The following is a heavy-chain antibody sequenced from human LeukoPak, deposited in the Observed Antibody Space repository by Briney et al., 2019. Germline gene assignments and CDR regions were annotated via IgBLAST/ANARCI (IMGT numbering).Heavy chain of an antibody. CDR3: AREGDIVVVPAAIRHSFYYYYGMDV. V-gene: IGHV1-18*01. Sequence: ASVKVSCKASGYTFTIYGISWVRQAPGLGLEWMGWISAYNGNTNYAQKLQGRVTMTTDTSTSTAYMELRSLRSDDTAMYYCAREGDIVVVPAAIRHSFYYYYGMDVWGQGTTVTVSS. D-gene: IGHD2-2*01. J-gene: IGHJ6*02. CDR1: GYTFTIYG. CDR2: ISAYNGNT.